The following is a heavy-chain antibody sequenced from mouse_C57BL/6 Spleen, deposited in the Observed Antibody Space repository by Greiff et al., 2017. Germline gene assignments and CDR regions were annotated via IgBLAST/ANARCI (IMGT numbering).Heavy chain of an antibody. CDR1: GYTFTSYW. CDR3: ARGFYSNYSWFAY. D-gene: IGHD2-5*01. J-gene: IGHJ3*01. V-gene: IGHV1-69*01. Sequence: QVQLQQPGAELVMPGASVKLSCKASGYTFTSYWMHWVKQRPGQGLEWIGELDPSDSYTNYNQKFKGKSTLTVDKSSSTAYMQLSSLTSEDSAVYYCARGFYSNYSWFAYWGQGTLVTVSA. CDR2: LDPSDSYT.